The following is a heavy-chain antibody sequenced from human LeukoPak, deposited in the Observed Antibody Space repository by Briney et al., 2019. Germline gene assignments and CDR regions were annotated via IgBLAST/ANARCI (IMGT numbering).Heavy chain of an antibody. Sequence: GALRLSCAASGFTFSSYAMSCVRQAPVKGLEWVSAISGSGGSTYYADSVKGRFTISRDNSKNTLYLQMNSLRAEDTAVYYCAKDTVTIFGVVINYYYYGMDVWGQGTTVTVSS. J-gene: IGHJ6*02. V-gene: IGHV3-23*01. CDR2: ISGSGGST. CDR1: GFTFSSYA. CDR3: AKDTVTIFGVVINYYYYGMDV. D-gene: IGHD3-3*01.